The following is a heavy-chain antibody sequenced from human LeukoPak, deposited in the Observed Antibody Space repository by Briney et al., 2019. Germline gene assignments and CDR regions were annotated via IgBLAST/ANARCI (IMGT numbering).Heavy chain of an antibody. CDR2: IIPIFGTA. CDR3: ARAPWGSGGSSIGPHYYYYMDV. J-gene: IGHJ6*03. Sequence: GASVKVSCRASGGTFSSYAISWVRQAPGQGLEWMGGIIPIFGTANYAQKFQGRVTITADESTSTAYMELSSLRSEDTAVYYCARAPWGSGGSSIGPHYYYYMDVWGKGTTVTVSS. D-gene: IGHD2-15*01. CDR1: GGTFSSYA. V-gene: IGHV1-69*13.